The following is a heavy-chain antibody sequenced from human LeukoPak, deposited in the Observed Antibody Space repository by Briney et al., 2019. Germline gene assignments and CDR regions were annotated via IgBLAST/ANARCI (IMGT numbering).Heavy chain of an antibody. V-gene: IGHV3-74*01. CDR3: ARDTGDSGSYLAN. CDR1: GFTFSNYW. D-gene: IGHD1-26*01. J-gene: IGHJ4*02. Sequence: PGGSLRLSCPASGFTFSNYWMHWVRQAPGKGLEWVSRINSDGSSANYAESVKGRFTISRDNAKNTLFLQMNSLRTEDTAVYYCARDTGDSGSYLANWGQGTLVTVSS. CDR2: INSDGSSA.